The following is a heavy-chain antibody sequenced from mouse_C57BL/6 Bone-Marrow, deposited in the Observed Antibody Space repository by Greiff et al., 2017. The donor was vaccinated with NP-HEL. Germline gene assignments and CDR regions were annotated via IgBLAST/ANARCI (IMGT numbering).Heavy chain of an antibody. Sequence: VQLQQPGAELVRPGTSVKLSCTASGYTFTSYWMHWVKQRPGQGLEWIGVIDPSDSYTKYNQKFQGKATLTVDTSSSTAYMQLSSLTSEDSAVYDCARVSTMVKWCAYWGQGTLVTVSA. V-gene: IGHV1-59*01. CDR3: ARVSTMVKWCAY. J-gene: IGHJ3*01. CDR2: IDPSDSYT. CDR1: GYTFTSYW. D-gene: IGHD2-13*01.